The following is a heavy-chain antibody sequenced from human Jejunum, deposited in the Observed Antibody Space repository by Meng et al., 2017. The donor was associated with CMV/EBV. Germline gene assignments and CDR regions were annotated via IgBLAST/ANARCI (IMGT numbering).Heavy chain of an antibody. V-gene: IGHV3-21*06. CDR3: GRVLKGGTYLDY. CDR1: AFTFSNYM. Sequence: VASAFTFSNYMLTWVRQAPGKGLEWVASISISDYKFYADSVKGRFSISRDNAKNSLYLHMSSLRGEDTAVYYCGRVLKGGTYLDYWGQGTLVTVSS. J-gene: IGHJ4*02. D-gene: IGHD1-26*01. CDR2: ISISDYK.